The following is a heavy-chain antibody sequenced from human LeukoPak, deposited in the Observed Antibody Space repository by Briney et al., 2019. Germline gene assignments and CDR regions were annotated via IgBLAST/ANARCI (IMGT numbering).Heavy chain of an antibody. J-gene: IGHJ5*02. V-gene: IGHV1-2*02. Sequence: ASVKVSCKASGYTFTGYYMHWVRQAPGQGLGWMGWINPNSGGTNYAQKFQGRVTMTRDTSISTAYMELSRLRSDDTAVYYCARDHCSSTSCYLLRDPWGRGTLVTVSS. CDR1: GYTFTGYY. D-gene: IGHD2-2*01. CDR2: INPNSGGT. CDR3: ARDHCSSTSCYLLRDP.